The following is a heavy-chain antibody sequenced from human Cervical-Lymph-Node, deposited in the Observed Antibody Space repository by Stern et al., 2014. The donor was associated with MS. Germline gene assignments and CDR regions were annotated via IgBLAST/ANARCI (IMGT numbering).Heavy chain of an antibody. J-gene: IGHJ4*02. CDR2: INPSRDST. V-gene: IGHV1-46*02. CDR3: ARDLGDVAAAGFLAY. CDR1: GYSFNSYY. Sequence: QVQLVQSGAEVQKSGASVKVSCKASGYSFNSYYMHWVRQATGQGLEWMGIINPSRDSTTYAQKFQDRIKMNTETSTKTVYNGLRSLRSEDTAMYYCARDLGDVAAAGFLAYGGQGTLVTVSP. D-gene: IGHD6-13*01.